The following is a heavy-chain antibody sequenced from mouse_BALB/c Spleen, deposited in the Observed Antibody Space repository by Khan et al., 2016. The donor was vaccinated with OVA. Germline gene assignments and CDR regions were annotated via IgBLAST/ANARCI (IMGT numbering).Heavy chain of an antibody. D-gene: IGHD2-10*01. CDR1: GFSLTNYG. CDR3: SRQPYYHYNIMDY. Sequence: VKLEVSGPGLVAPSRSLSITCAISGFSLTNYGVHWVRQPPGKGLEWLVVIWSDGSTTYNSALKSRLTVTKDNSKSQVFLEMNSLQTDDTAMYFCSRQPYYHYNIMDYWGQGTSVTVSS. CDR2: IWSDGST. J-gene: IGHJ4*01. V-gene: IGHV2-6-1*01.